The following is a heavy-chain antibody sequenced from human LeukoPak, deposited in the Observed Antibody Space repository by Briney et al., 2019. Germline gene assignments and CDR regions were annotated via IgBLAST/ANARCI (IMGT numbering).Heavy chain of an antibody. CDR1: GYSFSNYY. Sequence: GESLMISCKGSGYSFSNYYIDWVRQMPGKGLEWMGVMYPGGSDIRYSPSFQGQVTISADKSIDTAYLQWSSLKASDSAMYYCASRTGSYYPFDSWGQGTLVTVSS. V-gene: IGHV5-51*01. CDR3: ASRTGSYYPFDS. J-gene: IGHJ4*02. D-gene: IGHD1-26*01. CDR2: MYPGGSDI.